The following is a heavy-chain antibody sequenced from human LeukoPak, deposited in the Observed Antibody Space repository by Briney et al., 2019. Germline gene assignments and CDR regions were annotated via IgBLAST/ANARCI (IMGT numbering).Heavy chain of an antibody. J-gene: IGHJ5*02. CDR3: AKAPPGKFDP. V-gene: IGHV3-23*01. CDR2: ISGSGDNT. D-gene: IGHD3-10*01. CDR1: GFTFSGYW. Sequence: GGSLRLSCAASGFTFSGYWMSWVRQAPGKGLEWVSAISGSGDNTYYAHSVKGRFTISRDNSKNTLYLQMNSLRAEDTAVYYCAKAPPGKFDPWGQGTLVTVSS.